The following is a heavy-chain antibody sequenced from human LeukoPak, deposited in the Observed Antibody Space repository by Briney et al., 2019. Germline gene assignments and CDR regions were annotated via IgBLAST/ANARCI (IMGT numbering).Heavy chain of an antibody. J-gene: IGHJ4*02. CDR2: ISGSGGST. V-gene: IGHV3-23*01. D-gene: IGHD6-13*01. Sequence: GGSLRLSCAASGFTFSSYAMSWVRQAPGKGLEWVSAISGSGGSTYYADSVKGRFTIFRDNSKNTLYLQMNSLRAEDTAVYYCARAGIAAAGTRDFDYWGQGTLVTVSS. CDR3: ARAGIAAAGTRDFDY. CDR1: GFTFSSYA.